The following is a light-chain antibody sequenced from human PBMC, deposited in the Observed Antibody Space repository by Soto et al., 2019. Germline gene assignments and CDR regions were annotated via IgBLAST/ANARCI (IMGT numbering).Light chain of an antibody. V-gene: IGKV3-11*01. CDR2: DAS. Sequence: EIVLTKSPATLSLSPGERATLSCRASQSVSSFLAWYQQKPGQAPRLLIYDASSRATGIPARFSGSGSGTDFTLTISSLEPEDFAVYYCQQRSNWPVTFGQGTRVEIK. CDR1: QSVSSF. CDR3: QQRSNWPVT. J-gene: IGKJ1*01.